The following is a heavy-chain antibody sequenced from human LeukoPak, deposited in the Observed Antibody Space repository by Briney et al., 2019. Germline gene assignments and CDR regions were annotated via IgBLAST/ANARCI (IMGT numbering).Heavy chain of an antibody. CDR2: ISSSSYI. J-gene: IGHJ6*03. CDR3: ARVIIPVLAARPYYYTDV. Sequence: GGSLRLSCAASGFTFSSYSMNWVRQAPGKGLEWVSSISSSSYIYYADSVKGRFTISRDNAKNSLYLQMNSLRAEDTAVYYCARVIIPVLAARPYYYTDVWGKGTTVTVSS. CDR1: GFTFSSYS. V-gene: IGHV3-21*01. D-gene: IGHD6-6*01.